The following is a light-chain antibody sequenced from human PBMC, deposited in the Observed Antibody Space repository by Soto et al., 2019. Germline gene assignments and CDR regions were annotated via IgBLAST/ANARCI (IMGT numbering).Light chain of an antibody. V-gene: IGKV1-8*01. CDR2: AAS. CDR1: QGINSY. CDR3: QQYYSYPPT. Sequence: AIRMTQSPSSFSASTGDRVTITCRASQGINSYLAWYQQKPGEAPKLLIYAASTLQSGVPSRFSGSGSGTDFTLTISCLQSEDFATYYCQQYYSYPPTFGGGTTVEIK. J-gene: IGKJ4*01.